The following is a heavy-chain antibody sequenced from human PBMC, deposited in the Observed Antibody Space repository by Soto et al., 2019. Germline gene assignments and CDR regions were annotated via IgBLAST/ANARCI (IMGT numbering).Heavy chain of an antibody. CDR3: SHRSVVGAATGFDY. Sequence: QITLKESGPTLVKPTQPLTLTCTFSGFSLSTSGVGVGWIRQPPGKALEWLALIYWDDDKRYSPSLKTRFTITKDTSKDQVVLTMTNTDPVDTATYYCSHRSVVGAATGFDYWGQGTLGTVSS. J-gene: IGHJ4*02. V-gene: IGHV2-5*02. D-gene: IGHD2-15*01. CDR2: IYWDDDK. CDR1: GFSLSTSGVG.